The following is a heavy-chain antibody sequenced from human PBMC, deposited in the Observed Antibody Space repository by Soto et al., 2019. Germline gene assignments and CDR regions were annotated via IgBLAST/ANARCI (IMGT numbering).Heavy chain of an antibody. J-gene: IGHJ6*03. CDR2: ISSSSSTI. CDR3: ARESPSENYDFWSGYYTTYYYYYMDV. Sequence: GGSLRLSCAASGFTFSSYSMNWVRQAPGKGLEWVSYISSSSSTIYYADSVKGRFTISRDNAKNSLYLQMNSLRAEDTAVYYCARESPSENYDFWSGYYTTYYYYYMDVWGKGTTVTVSS. CDR1: GFTFSSYS. D-gene: IGHD3-3*01. V-gene: IGHV3-48*01.